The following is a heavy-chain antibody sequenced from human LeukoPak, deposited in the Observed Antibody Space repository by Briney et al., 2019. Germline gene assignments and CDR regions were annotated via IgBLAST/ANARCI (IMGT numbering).Heavy chain of an antibody. CDR3: ARDGYYYDSSGYFQH. CDR2: INPNSGGT. J-gene: IGHJ1*01. D-gene: IGHD3-22*01. CDR1: GGTFNNYA. Sequence: ASVKVSCKASGGTFNNYAINWVRQAPGQGLEWMGWINPNSGGTNYAQKFQGRVTMTRDTSISTAYMELSRLRSDDTAVYYCARDGYYYDSSGYFQHWGQGTLVTVSS. V-gene: IGHV1-2*02.